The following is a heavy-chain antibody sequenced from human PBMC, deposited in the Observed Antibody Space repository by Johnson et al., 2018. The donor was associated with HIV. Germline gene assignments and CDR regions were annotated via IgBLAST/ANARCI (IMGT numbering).Heavy chain of an antibody. CDR3: AREDVSSGYAGTFDI. CDR2: IRFDGRIQ. V-gene: IGHV3-33*01. CDR1: GFTFSTYG. Sequence: QVQLVESGGGVVQPGRSLRLSCAASGFTFSTYGMHWVRQAPGRGLEWVAVIRFDGRIQYYADSVKGRFTISRDNSKNTLFLQMGSLRVEDTAVYYCAREDVSSGYAGTFDIWGQGTMVTVSS. D-gene: IGHD6-19*01. J-gene: IGHJ3*02.